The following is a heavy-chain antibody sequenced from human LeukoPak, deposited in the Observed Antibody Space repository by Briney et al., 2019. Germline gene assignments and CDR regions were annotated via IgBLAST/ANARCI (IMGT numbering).Heavy chain of an antibody. CDR3: ARALGYSGSYYAAYYFDY. CDR2: IYSGGST. Sequence: GWSLRLSCAASGFTVSSNYMSWVRQAPGKGLEWVSVIYSGGSTYYADSVKGRFTISRDNSKNTLYLQMNSLRAEDTAVYYCARALGYSGSYYAAYYFDYWGQGTLVTVSS. J-gene: IGHJ4*02. D-gene: IGHD1-26*01. CDR1: GFTVSSNY. V-gene: IGHV3-66*01.